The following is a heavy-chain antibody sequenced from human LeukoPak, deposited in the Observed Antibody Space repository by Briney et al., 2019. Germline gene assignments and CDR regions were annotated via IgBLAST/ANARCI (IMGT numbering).Heavy chain of an antibody. J-gene: IGHJ3*02. D-gene: IGHD6-19*01. V-gene: IGHV1-46*01. CDR1: GYTFTSYY. CDR3: ARESIAVAIDAFDI. CDR2: INPSGGST. Sequence: PRASVKVSCKASGYTFTSYYMHWVRQAPGQGLEWMGIINPSGGSTSYAQKFQGRVTMTRDTSISTAYMELSRLRSDDTAVYYCARESIAVAIDAFDIWGQGTMVTVSS.